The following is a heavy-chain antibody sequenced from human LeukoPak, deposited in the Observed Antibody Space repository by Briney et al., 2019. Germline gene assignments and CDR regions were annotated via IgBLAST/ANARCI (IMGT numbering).Heavy chain of an antibody. CDR2: ISSSSSYT. V-gene: IGHV3-21*01. Sequence: GGSLRLSCAASGFTFDDYGMSWVRQAPGKGLEWVSSISSSSSYTYYADSVKGRFTISRDNAKNSLYLQMNSLRAEDTAVYYCAREEDSSGYYYDYWGQGTLVTVSS. D-gene: IGHD3-22*01. CDR1: GFTFDDYG. J-gene: IGHJ4*02. CDR3: AREEDSSGYYYDY.